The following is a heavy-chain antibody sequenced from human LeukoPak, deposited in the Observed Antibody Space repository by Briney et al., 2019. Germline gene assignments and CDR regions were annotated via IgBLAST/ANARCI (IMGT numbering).Heavy chain of an antibody. D-gene: IGHD5-18*01. J-gene: IGHJ4*02. V-gene: IGHV3-23*01. CDR1: GFTFSSYA. CDR2: SSGSGGNT. Sequence: GGSLRLSCAASGFTFSSYAMSWVRQAPGKGLEWVSASSGSGGNTYFADSVKGRFTISRDNSKNTLYLQMNSLRAEDTAVYYCARVQGRYSYGSGFDSWGQGTLVTVSS. CDR3: ARVQGRYSYGSGFDS.